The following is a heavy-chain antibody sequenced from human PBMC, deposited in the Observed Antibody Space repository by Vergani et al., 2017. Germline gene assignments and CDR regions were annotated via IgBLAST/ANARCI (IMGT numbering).Heavy chain of an antibody. CDR2: INHSGST. J-gene: IGHJ5*02. V-gene: IGHV4-34*01. CDR3: ARGYSYGYYWSLNWFEP. D-gene: IGHD5-18*01. Sequence: QVQLQQWGAGLLKPSETLSLTCAVYGGSFSGYYWSWIRQPPGKGLEWIGEINHSGSTNYNPSLKSRVTISVETSKNQCSLKLSSVTAADTAVYYCARGYSYGYYWSLNWFEPWGQGTLVTVSS. CDR1: GGSFSGYY.